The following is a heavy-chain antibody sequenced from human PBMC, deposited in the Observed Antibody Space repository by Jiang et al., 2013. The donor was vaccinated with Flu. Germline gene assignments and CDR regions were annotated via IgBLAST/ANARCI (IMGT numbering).Heavy chain of an antibody. Sequence: LLKPSETLSLTCTVSGGSISSYYWSWIRQPPGKGLEWIGYIYYSGTTNYNPSLKSRVTISVDTSKNQFSLKLSSVTAADTAVYYCARVGSGELSPHRVHAFDIWGQGTMVTVSS. D-gene: IGHD3-16*02. CDR3: ARVGSGELSPHRVHAFDI. V-gene: IGHV4-59*01. J-gene: IGHJ3*02. CDR2: IYYSGTT. CDR1: GGSISSYY.